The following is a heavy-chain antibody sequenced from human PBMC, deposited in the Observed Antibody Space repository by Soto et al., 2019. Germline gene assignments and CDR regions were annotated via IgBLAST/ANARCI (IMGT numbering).Heavy chain of an antibody. V-gene: IGHV1-8*01. CDR2: MNPNSGNT. D-gene: IGHD3-3*01. CDR3: ARGFDFRRGYYLY. Sequence: GASVKVSCKASGYTFTSYDINWVRQATGQGLEWMGWMNPNSGNTGYAQKFQGRVTMTRNTSISTAYMELSSLRSEDTAVYYRARGFDFRRGYYLYSGQRTLVIVSS. J-gene: IGHJ4*02. CDR1: GYTFTSYD.